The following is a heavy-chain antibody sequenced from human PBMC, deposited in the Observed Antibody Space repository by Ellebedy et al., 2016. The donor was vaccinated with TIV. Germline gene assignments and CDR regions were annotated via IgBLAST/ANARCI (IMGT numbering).Heavy chain of an antibody. D-gene: IGHD3-22*01. CDR3: ARKWLSYDAFDI. CDR2: ISSSSSYI. Sequence: GGSLRLSXAASGFTFSSYSMNWVRQAPGKGLEWVSSISSSSSYIYYADSVKGRFTISRDNAKNSLYLQMNSLRAEDTAVYYCARKWLSYDAFDIWGQGTMVTVSS. V-gene: IGHV3-21*01. J-gene: IGHJ3*02. CDR1: GFTFSSYS.